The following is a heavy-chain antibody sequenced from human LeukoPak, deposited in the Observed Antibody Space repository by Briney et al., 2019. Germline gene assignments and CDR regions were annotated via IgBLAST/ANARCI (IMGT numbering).Heavy chain of an antibody. J-gene: IGHJ4*02. D-gene: IGHD6-6*01. CDR3: ARGPNSNWSGLDF. V-gene: IGHV3-74*01. CDR2: ISPTGSTT. CDR1: GFSFSGHW. Sequence: GGSLRLSCTASGFSFSGHWMHWARHLPGKGLVWVSRISPTGSTTSYADSVKGRFTVSRGNAKNTLYLQVNNLRAEDTAVYYCARGPNSNWSGLDFWGQGTLLTVSS.